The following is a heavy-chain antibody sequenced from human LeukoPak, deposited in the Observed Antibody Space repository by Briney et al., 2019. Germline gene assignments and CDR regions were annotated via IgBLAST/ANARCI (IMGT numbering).Heavy chain of an antibody. J-gene: IGHJ4*02. V-gene: IGHV3-53*01. D-gene: IGHD2-2*01. CDR2: IFSGDNT. Sequence: PGGSLRLSCAASGFAVSTNYMSWVRHAPGKGLEWASVIFSGDNTYYSDSVKGRFTISRDNSKNMLNLQMNSLRAEDTAVYYCARDHGRGYCSSTSCYPGVDYWGQGTLVTVSS. CDR1: GFAVSTNY. CDR3: ARDHGRGYCSSTSCYPGVDY.